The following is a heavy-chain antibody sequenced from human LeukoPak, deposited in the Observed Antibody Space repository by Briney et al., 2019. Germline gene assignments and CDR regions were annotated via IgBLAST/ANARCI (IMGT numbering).Heavy chain of an antibody. CDR1: GFTFSSYW. CDR2: IYSGGTT. V-gene: IGHV3-53*01. Sequence: GGSLRLSCAASGFTFSSYWMSWVRQAPGKGLEWVSVIYSGGTTNYTDSVKGRFTISRDNSKNTLFLQMNSLRAEDTAVYYCARGGYSSSWYHLDYWGQGTLVTVSS. CDR3: ARGGYSSSWYHLDY. D-gene: IGHD6-13*01. J-gene: IGHJ4*02.